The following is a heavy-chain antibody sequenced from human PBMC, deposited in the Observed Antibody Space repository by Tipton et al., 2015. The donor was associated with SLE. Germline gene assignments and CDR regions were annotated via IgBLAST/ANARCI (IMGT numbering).Heavy chain of an antibody. J-gene: IGHJ2*01. CDR1: GGSISSFY. V-gene: IGHV4-59*04. CDR3: ARTAGRSVKLWYFDL. CDR2: IYYGGTI. D-gene: IGHD5-18*01. Sequence: TLSLTCSVSGGSISSFYWSWIRQTPGKRLEWIGYIYYGGTIYYNPSLKSRVTMSIDTSKNQFSLKLSSVTDVDTAVYYCARTAGRSVKLWYFDLWGRGTLVTVSS.